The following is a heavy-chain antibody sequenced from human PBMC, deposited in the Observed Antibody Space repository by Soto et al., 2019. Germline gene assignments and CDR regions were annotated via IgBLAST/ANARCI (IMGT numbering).Heavy chain of an antibody. CDR2: IYYSGST. V-gene: IGHV4-39*01. CDR3: ARIQPPNYDGGVYDY. J-gene: IGHJ4*02. D-gene: IGHD3-16*01. CDR1: GDSISSSSYY. Sequence: SETLSLTCTVSGDSISSSSYYWDWIRQPPGKGLEWIGSIYYSGSTYYNPSLKSRVTISVDTSKNQFSLNVRSEDTAVYYCARIQPPNYDGGVYDYWGQGTLVTVSS.